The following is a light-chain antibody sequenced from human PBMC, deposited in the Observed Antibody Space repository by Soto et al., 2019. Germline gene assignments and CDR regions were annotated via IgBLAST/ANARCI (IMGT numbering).Light chain of an antibody. V-gene: IGKV1-5*01. J-gene: IGKJ1*01. CDR3: QQYNRYSQN. Sequence: DIQMTQSPSTLSASVGDRVTITCRASQTISTWLAWYQQKPGKVPKLLIYDASSLESGVPSRFSGSGSGTEFTLTISGLQPDDLGTYYRQQYNRYSQNFGQGTKVDIK. CDR2: DAS. CDR1: QTISTW.